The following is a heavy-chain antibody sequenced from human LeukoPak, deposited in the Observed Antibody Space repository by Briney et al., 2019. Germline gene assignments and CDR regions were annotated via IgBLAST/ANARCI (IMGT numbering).Heavy chain of an antibody. V-gene: IGHV3-23*01. CDR3: AKDLELRRLGELSLVY. J-gene: IGHJ4*02. D-gene: IGHD3-16*02. CDR1: GFTFSSYS. CDR2: ISGSGGST. Sequence: PGGSLRLSCAASGFTFSSYSMNWVRQAPGKGLEWVSAISGSGGSTYYADSVKGRFTISRDNSKNTLYLQMNSLRAEDTAVYYCAKDLELRRLGELSLVYWGQGTLVTVSS.